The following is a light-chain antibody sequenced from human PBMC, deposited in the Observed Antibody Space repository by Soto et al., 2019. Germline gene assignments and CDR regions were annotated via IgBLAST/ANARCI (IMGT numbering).Light chain of an antibody. CDR2: DVS. Sequence: IVLTQSPATLSLSPGIRATLSCRASHSVSRTYLAWYQQKPGQAPRLLIYDVSTRATGIPARFSGSGSGTDFTLTITSLEPEDFAVYSCQQRSDWPITFGQGTRLEIK. V-gene: IGKV3-11*01. J-gene: IGKJ5*01. CDR1: HSVSRTY. CDR3: QQRSDWPIT.